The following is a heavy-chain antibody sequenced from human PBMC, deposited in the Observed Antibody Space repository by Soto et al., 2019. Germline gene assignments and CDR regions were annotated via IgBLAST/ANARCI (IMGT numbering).Heavy chain of an antibody. Sequence: QVQLVQSGAEVKKPGSSVKVSCKASGGTFSSYAISWVRQAPGQGLEWMGGSIPISETTNYAQKFPGRVTMTADESKSTAYRELSSLRSEDTAVYYCARSQGSSTSLEIYYYYFYGMDVWGQGTTVTVSS. V-gene: IGHV1-69*01. J-gene: IGHJ6*02. CDR2: SIPISETT. D-gene: IGHD2-2*01. CDR1: GGTFSSYA. CDR3: ARSQGSSTSLEIYYYYFYGMDV.